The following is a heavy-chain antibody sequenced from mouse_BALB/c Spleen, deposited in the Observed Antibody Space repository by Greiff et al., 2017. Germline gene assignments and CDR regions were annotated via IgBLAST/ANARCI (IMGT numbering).Heavy chain of an antibody. CDR1: GYTFTSYY. J-gene: IGHJ4*01. V-gene: IGHV1S81*02. CDR3: TRGPMITTGAMDY. Sequence: QVQLQQSGAELVTPGASVKLSCKASGYTFTSYYMYWVKQRPGQGLEWIGEINPSNGGTNFNEKFKSKATLTVDNSSSTAYMQLSSLTSEDAAVYCCTRGPMITTGAMDYWGQGTSVTVSS. D-gene: IGHD2-4*01. CDR2: INPSNGGT.